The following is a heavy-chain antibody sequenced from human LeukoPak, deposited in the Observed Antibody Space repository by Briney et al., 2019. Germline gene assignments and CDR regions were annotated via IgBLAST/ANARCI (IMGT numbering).Heavy chain of an antibody. CDR2: ISSSGGNT. CDR1: GFTFSNYT. J-gene: IGHJ4*02. Sequence: GGSLRLSCSASGFTFSNYTMHWVRQAPGKGLEFVSGISSSGGNTYDADSVKGRFTISGDNSNATLYLQMSSLRTEDTALYYCVKDSAPYSNGWGFDYWGQGTLVTVSS. CDR3: VKDSAPYSNGWGFDY. V-gene: IGHV3-64D*09. D-gene: IGHD6-19*01.